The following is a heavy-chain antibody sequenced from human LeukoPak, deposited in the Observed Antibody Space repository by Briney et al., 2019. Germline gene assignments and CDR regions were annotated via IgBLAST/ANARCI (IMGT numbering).Heavy chain of an antibody. CDR2: ISSSSSTI. D-gene: IGHD3-3*01. J-gene: IGHJ4*02. Sequence: GGSLRLSCAASGFTFSSYSMNWVRQAPGKGLEWVSYISSSSSTIYYADSVKGRFTISRDNAKNSLYLQMNSLRAEDTAVYYCARDGSGDYDFWSGIVPFDYWGQGTLVTVSS. V-gene: IGHV3-48*01. CDR1: GFTFSSYS. CDR3: ARDGSGDYDFWSGIVPFDY.